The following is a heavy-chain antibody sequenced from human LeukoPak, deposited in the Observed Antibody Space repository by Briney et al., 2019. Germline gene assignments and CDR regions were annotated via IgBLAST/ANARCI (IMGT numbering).Heavy chain of an antibody. D-gene: IGHD1-7*01. CDR2: INPNSGGT. V-gene: IGHV1-2*02. Sequence: ASVKVSCKASGYTFTAYYMHWVRQAPGQGLESMGWINPNSGGTKYAQNFQDRVTMTRDTSISTAYMELSRLRSDDTAVYYCARAFYNWNSNWFDPWGQGTLVTVSS. CDR3: ARAFYNWNSNWFDP. CDR1: GYTFTAYY. J-gene: IGHJ5*02.